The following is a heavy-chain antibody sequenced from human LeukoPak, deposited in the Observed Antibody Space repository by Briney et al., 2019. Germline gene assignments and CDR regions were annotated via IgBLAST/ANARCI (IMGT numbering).Heavy chain of an antibody. J-gene: IGHJ4*02. Sequence: SQTLSLTCTVSGGSISSYYWSWIRQPPGKGPEWIGYIYNSWSTNYNPSLKSRVTISVDTSKNQFSLKLSSVTAADTAVYYCTASFRSGYDYSGQGTLVTVSS. V-gene: IGHV4-59*01. CDR3: TASFRSGYDY. CDR2: IYNSWST. D-gene: IGHD3-3*01. CDR1: GGSISSYY.